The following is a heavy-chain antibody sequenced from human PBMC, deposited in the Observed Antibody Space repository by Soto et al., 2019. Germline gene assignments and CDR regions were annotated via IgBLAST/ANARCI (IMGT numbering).Heavy chain of an antibody. V-gene: IGHV3-30-3*01. Sequence: GGSLRLSCAASGFTFSSYAMHWVRQAPGKGLEWVAVISYDGSNKYYADSVKGRFTISRDNSKNTLYLQMNSLRAEDTAVYYCASTDYYDSRGYPAYWGQGTLVTVSS. D-gene: IGHD3-22*01. J-gene: IGHJ4*02. CDR3: ASTDYYDSRGYPAY. CDR1: GFTFSSYA. CDR2: ISYDGSNK.